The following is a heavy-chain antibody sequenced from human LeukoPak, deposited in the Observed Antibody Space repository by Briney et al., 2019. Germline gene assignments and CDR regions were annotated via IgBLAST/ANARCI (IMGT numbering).Heavy chain of an antibody. CDR1: GFTFSSYW. V-gene: IGHV3-7*01. Sequence: GGSLRLSCAASGFTFSSYWMSWVRQAPGKGLEWVANIKGDGSDNHYVDSVRGRFTISRDNSKNTVDLQMNSLRPEDMAVYYCARDWGYDSGTYCVYWGQGTLVTVSS. J-gene: IGHJ4*02. CDR3: ARDWGYDSGTYCVY. D-gene: IGHD3-10*01. CDR2: IKGDGSDN.